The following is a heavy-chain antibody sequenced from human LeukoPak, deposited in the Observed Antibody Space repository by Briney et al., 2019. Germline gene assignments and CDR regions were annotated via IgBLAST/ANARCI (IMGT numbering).Heavy chain of an antibody. Sequence: ASVKVSCKASGYTFTDYYMHWVRQAPGQGLEWMGWINPYSGGTNLAQNFQGRVTLTRDTSLNTAYMEMTSLTTDDTAVYYCARPDTIGRSGSFSSWGQGTLVTVSS. CDR3: ARPDTIGRSGSFSS. D-gene: IGHD3-10*01. CDR2: INPYSGGT. CDR1: GYTFTDYY. V-gene: IGHV1-2*02. J-gene: IGHJ4*02.